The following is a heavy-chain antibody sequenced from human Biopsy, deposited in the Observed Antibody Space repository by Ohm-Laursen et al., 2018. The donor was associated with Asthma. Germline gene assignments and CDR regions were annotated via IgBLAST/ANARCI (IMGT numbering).Heavy chain of an antibody. CDR1: GFTFHNYV. CDR3: AKRRGYSDLTDFDH. D-gene: IGHD3-3*01. Sequence: SLRLSCTASGFTFHNYVMHWVRQAPGKGLEWVAVVSYDGGVAHYADSMKGRFTISRDNAKSTLYLQMNRLRTDDTAVYFCAKRRGYSDLTDFDHWGQGTLVTVSS. J-gene: IGHJ4*02. V-gene: IGHV3-30-3*01. CDR2: VSYDGGVA.